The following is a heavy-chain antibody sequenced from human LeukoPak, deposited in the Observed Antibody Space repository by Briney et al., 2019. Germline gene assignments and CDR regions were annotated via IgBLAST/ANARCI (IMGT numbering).Heavy chain of an antibody. CDR2: INHSGST. CDR1: GGSISSGGYY. J-gene: IGHJ4*02. CDR3: AGLMTTVTTADY. Sequence: PSQTLSLTCTVSGGSISSGGYYWSWIRQPPGKGLEWIGEINHSGSTNYNPSLKSRVTISVDTSKNQFSLKLSSVTAADTAVYYCAGLMTTVTTADYWGQGTLVTVSS. V-gene: IGHV4-31*03. D-gene: IGHD4-11*01.